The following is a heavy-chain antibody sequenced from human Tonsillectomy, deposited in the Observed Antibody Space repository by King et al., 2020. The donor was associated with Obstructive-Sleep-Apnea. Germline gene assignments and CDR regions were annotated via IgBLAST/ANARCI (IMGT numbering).Heavy chain of an antibody. CDR3: AKAPFYYDSSGYYHFEY. D-gene: IGHD3-22*01. CDR2: IWYDGTNK. V-gene: IGHV3-33*06. CDR1: GFTFSSYA. Sequence: VQLVESGGGVVQPGRSLRLSWTASGFTFSSYAMHWVRQAPGKGLEWVAVIWYDGTNKYYADAVKGRFTISRDNSKNRLYLQMNSLRAVDTAVYYCAKAPFYYDSSGYYHFEYWGQGTLVTVSS. J-gene: IGHJ4*02.